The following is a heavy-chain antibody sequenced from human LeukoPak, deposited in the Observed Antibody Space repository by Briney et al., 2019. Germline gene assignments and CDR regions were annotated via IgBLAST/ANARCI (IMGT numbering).Heavy chain of an antibody. V-gene: IGHV1-8*01. CDR2: MDPNSGDT. CDR3: ARGLGDYYDTSTYYYAVPAH. CDR1: GYTFTTYD. Sequence: ASVKVSCKASGYTFTTYDITWVRQATGQGLEWMGWMDPNSGDTAYAQKFQGRVAMTRDTSISTAYMELSSLRSEDTAVYYCARGLGDYYDTSTYYYAVPAHWGQGTLVTVSS. D-gene: IGHD3-22*01. J-gene: IGHJ4*02.